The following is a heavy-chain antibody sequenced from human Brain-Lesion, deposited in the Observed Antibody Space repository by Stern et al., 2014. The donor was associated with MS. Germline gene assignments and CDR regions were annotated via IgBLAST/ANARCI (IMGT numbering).Heavy chain of an antibody. V-gene: IGHV3-7*01. CDR2: ITEDGTEK. Sequence: EVQLVESGGGLVKPGGSLTISCTAAGFTFGNYWMTWVRQAPGKGLEGVANITEDGTEKNYVDSVKGRFTISRDNARNSLYLQMNSLRVEDTALYYCARVYNTIYGIVTQRGSGMDVWGQGTTVIVSS. D-gene: IGHD3-3*01. J-gene: IGHJ6*02. CDR1: GFTFGNYW. CDR3: ARVYNTIYGIVTQRGSGMDV.